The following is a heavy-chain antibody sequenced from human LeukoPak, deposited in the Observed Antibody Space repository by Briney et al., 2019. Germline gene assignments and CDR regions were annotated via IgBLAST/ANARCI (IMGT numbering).Heavy chain of an antibody. CDR3: ARPLDYYYYGMDV. CDR1: GFTFSSYS. CDR2: ISSSSGTI. V-gene: IGHV3-48*04. Sequence: GGSLRLSCAASGFTFSSYSMNWVRQAPGKGLEWVSYISSSSGTINYADSVKGRFTISRDNAKNSLYLQMNSLRAEDTAVYYCARPLDYYYYGMDVWGQGTTVTVSS. J-gene: IGHJ6*02.